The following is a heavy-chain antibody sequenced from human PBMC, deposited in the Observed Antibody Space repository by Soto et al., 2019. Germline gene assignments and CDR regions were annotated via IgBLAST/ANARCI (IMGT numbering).Heavy chain of an antibody. CDR2: FDPEDGET. D-gene: IGHD3-22*01. CDR1: GYTLTELS. J-gene: IGHJ4*02. Sequence: ASVKVSCKVSGYTLTELSMHWVRQAPGKGLEWMGGFDPEDGETIYAQKFQGRVTMTEDTSTDTAYMELSSLRSEDTAVYYCATWVDYYDSSGYLFDYWGQGTLVTVSS. CDR3: ATWVDYYDSSGYLFDY. V-gene: IGHV1-24*01.